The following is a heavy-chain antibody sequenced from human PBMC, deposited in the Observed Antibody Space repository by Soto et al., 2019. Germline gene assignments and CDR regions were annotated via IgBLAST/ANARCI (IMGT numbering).Heavy chain of an antibody. V-gene: IGHV4-31*03. CDR1: GGSISSGGYY. CDR2: IYYSGST. CDR3: ARHIGYCSGGSCYHFDY. J-gene: IGHJ4*02. Sequence: SETLSLTCTVSGGSISSGGYYWSWIRQHPGKGLEWIGYIYYSGSTYYNPSLKSRVTISLDTSKNQFSLKLSSVTAADTAVYYCARHIGYCSGGSCYHFDYWGQGTLVTVSS. D-gene: IGHD2-15*01.